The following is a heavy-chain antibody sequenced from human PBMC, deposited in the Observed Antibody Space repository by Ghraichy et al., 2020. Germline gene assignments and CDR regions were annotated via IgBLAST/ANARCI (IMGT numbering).Heavy chain of an antibody. CDR3: ARTNKYNYDAGRYYYFDY. Sequence: TLSLTCTVSGGSISSSSYYWGWIRQPPGKGLDFIANIYYIGNTYYNPSLKSRVTISVDTSKNQFSLKLTSVTAADTAVYFCARTNKYNYDAGRYYYFDYWGQGTLVTVSS. CDR1: GGSISSSSYY. CDR2: IYYIGNT. V-gene: IGHV4-39*01. D-gene: IGHD4/OR15-4a*01. J-gene: IGHJ4*02.